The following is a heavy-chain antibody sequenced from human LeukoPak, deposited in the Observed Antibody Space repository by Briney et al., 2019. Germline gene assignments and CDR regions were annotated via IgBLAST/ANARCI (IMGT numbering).Heavy chain of an antibody. CDR2: ITGSVGST. J-gene: IGHJ4*02. V-gene: IGHV3-23*01. D-gene: IGHD6-19*01. CDR3: AKAKAVAAQYNFDY. CDR1: GLTFSNYA. Sequence: GGCLSLAWATSGLTFSNYAIIWVRQAPGSGLEWVSSITGSVGSTSFADSVKGRCTISRDNTTHTLYLQINSLTTAHTPTNYCAKAKAVAAQYNFDYWGQGTLVSVSS.